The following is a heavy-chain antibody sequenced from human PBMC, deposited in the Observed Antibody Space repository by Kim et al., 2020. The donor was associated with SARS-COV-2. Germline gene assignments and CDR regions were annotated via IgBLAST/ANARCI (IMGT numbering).Heavy chain of an antibody. D-gene: IGHD3-10*01. V-gene: IGHV4-31*03. CDR2: IYYSGST. CDR1: GGSISSGGYY. J-gene: IGHJ6*02. CDR3: ARALRGGLGGVYVLLWFGELSYGMDV. Sequence: SETLSLTCTVSGGSISSGGYYWSWIRQHPGKGLEWIGYIYYSGSTYYNPSLKSRVTISVDTSKNQFSLKLSSVTAADTAVYYCARALRGGLGGVYVLLWFGELSYGMDVWGQGTTVTVSS.